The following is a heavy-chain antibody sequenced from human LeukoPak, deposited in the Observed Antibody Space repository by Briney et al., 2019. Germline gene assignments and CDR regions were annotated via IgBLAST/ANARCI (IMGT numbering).Heavy chain of an antibody. CDR2: ISPSGDIT. V-gene: IGHV3-23*01. Sequence: PGGSLRLSCAASGFIFSSHGMNWVRQAPGKGLEWVSGISPSGDITYYADSVKGRFTISRDNSKNTVYLQMDSLRFEDAAVYYCAKDQFYTVTTTGFGFYWGQGTLVTVSS. CDR1: GFIFSSHG. CDR3: AKDQFYTVTTTGFGFY. D-gene: IGHD4-17*01. J-gene: IGHJ4*02.